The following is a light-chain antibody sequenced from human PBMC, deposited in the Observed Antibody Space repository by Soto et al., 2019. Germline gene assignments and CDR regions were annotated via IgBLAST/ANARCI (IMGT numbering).Light chain of an antibody. CDR1: QSISSN. CDR3: QQYNNWPQIT. J-gene: IGKJ5*01. CDR2: RTY. Sequence: EIVMTQSPATLSLSPGESATLSCRASQSISSNLAWYQQKPGQAPRLLMFRTYSRATGFPARFSGSGSGTEFNLTISSLQSEDFGVYYCQQYNNWPQITCGQGTRLEIK. V-gene: IGKV3-15*01.